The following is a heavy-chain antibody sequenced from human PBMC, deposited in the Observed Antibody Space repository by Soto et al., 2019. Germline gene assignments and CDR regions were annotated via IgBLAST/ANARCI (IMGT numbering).Heavy chain of an antibody. J-gene: IGHJ4*02. CDR1: GFTFSSYS. D-gene: IGHD1-1*01. Sequence: EVQLVESGGGLVKPGGSLRLSCAVSGFTFSSYSMNWVRQAPGKGLGWVSSISSSSDYIYYTDSVKGRFTISRDNAKNSLYLQMYSLIVEDTAVYYCAIWGGTGTTSVGYWGQGTLVTVSS. CDR2: ISSSSDYI. V-gene: IGHV3-21*01. CDR3: AIWGGTGTTSVGY.